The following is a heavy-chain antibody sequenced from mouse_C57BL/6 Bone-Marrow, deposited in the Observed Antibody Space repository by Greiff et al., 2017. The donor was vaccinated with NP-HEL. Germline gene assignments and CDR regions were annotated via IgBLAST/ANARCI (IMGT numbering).Heavy chain of an antibody. J-gene: IGHJ4*01. CDR2: IDPETGGT. Sequence: QVQLQQSGAELVRPGASVTLSCKASGYTFTDYEMHWVKQTPVHGLEWIGAIDPETGGTAYNQKFKGKAILTADKSSSTAYMELRSLTSEDSAVYYCTMEVNSSGYVNYYAMDYWGQGTSVTVSS. D-gene: IGHD3-2*02. CDR1: GYTFTDYE. CDR3: TMEVNSSGYVNYYAMDY. V-gene: IGHV1-15*01.